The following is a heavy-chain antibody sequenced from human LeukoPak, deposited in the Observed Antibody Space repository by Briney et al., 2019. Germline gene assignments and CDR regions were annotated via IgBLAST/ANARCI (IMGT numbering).Heavy chain of an antibody. J-gene: IGHJ1*01. CDR1: GYSFTSYW. CDR3: AIGYCSSTSCPEYFQH. D-gene: IGHD2-2*01. CDR2: IYPGDSDT. Sequence: HGESLKISCKGSGYSFTSYWIGWVRQMPGKGLEWMGIIYPGDSDTRYSPSFQGQVTISADKSISTAYLQWSSLKASDTAMYYCAIGYCSSTSCPEYFQHWGQGTLVTVSS. V-gene: IGHV5-51*01.